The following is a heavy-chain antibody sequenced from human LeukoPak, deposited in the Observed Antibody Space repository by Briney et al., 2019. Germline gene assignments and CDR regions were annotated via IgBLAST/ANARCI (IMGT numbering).Heavy chain of an antibody. CDR1: GGSLSTYY. CDR3: ARGPFPNYYGSGSFEL. D-gene: IGHD3-10*01. CDR2: VYFTGSP. Sequence: NPSETLSLTCTVSGGSLSTYYWSWLRRPPGKGLEWVGYVYFTGSPKYNPSLKTRVTISQDTSKNQFFLNLRSVTAADTAVYYCARGPFPNYYGSGSFELWGQGALVTVSS. V-gene: IGHV4-59*12. J-gene: IGHJ4*02.